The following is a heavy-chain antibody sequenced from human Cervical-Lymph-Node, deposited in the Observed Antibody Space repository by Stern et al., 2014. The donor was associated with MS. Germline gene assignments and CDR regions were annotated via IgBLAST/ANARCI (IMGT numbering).Heavy chain of an antibody. V-gene: IGHV1-46*01. J-gene: IGHJ4*02. CDR2: INPRDATT. CDR3: VREGESLKNFDY. Sequence: QDQLVQSGAGVMKPGASLKVSCKASGNTLTRYYMHWVRQAPGKGLEWVALINPRDATTIYAQKLRGRVTMTRDTSTSTVYMELTSLRSEDTAVYYCVREGESLKNFDYWGQGTLVTVSS. D-gene: IGHD4/OR15-4a*01. CDR1: GNTLTRYY.